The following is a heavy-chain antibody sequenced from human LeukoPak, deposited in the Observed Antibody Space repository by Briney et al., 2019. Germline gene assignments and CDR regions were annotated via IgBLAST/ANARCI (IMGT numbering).Heavy chain of an antibody. V-gene: IGHV4-39*07. Sequence: SETLSLTCTVSGGSISSSSYYWGWIRQPPGKGLEWIGSIYYSGSTYYNPSLKSRVTISVDTSKNQFSLKLSSVAAADTAVYYCARNARYNWFDPWGQGTLVTVSS. CDR2: IYYSGST. CDR1: GGSISSSSYY. J-gene: IGHJ5*02. CDR3: ARNARYNWFDP.